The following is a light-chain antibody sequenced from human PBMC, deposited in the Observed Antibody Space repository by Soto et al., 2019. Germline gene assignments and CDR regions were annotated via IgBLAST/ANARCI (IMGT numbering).Light chain of an antibody. V-gene: IGKV1-39*01. J-gene: IGKJ1*01. CDR1: QTISNY. Sequence: DIQMTQSPSSLSASVGDRVTITCRSSQTISNYLNWYQQKPGKAPKVLIYAASSLQSGVPSRFSGSGYGTDFTLTISSLRPEVVATYSCQTYNSAPRKVGQGTKVDIK. CDR2: AAS. CDR3: QTYNSAPRK.